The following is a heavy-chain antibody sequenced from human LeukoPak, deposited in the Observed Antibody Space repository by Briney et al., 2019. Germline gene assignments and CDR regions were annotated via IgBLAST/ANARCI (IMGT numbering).Heavy chain of an antibody. J-gene: IGHJ4*02. CDR2: ISGSGGST. V-gene: IGHV3-23*01. CDR3: AKVAAVAGVYYFDY. Sequence: GGSLRLSCAASGFTFSDYYMSWIRQAPGKGLEWVSAISGSGGSTYYADSVKGRFTISRDNSKNTLYLQMNSLRAEDTAVYYCAKVAAVAGVYYFDYWGQGTLVTVSS. CDR1: GFTFSDYY. D-gene: IGHD6-19*01.